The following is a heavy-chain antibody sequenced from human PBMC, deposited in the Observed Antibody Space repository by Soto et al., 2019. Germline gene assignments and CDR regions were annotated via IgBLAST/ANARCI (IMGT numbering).Heavy chain of an antibody. J-gene: IGHJ4*02. CDR1: GFTFSSYA. D-gene: IGHD2-15*01. CDR3: AKRRGAGGHFDY. Sequence: GGSLRLSCAASGFTFSSYAMGWVRQGPGKGLEWVAVVSIGGSTHYADSVRGRFTISRDNSKNTLSLQMNSLTAEDTAVYFCAKRRGAGGHFDYWGQGALVTVPS. V-gene: IGHV3-23*01. CDR2: VSIGGST.